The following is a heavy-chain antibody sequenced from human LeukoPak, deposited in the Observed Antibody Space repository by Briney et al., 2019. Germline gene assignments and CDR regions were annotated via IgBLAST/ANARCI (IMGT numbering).Heavy chain of an antibody. Sequence: SETLSLTCTVSGGSIISSSYYWGWIRQPPGKGLEWIGSIYYTGSTYYNPSLRSRVTMSVDTSRNQFSLKLSSVTAADTAVYYCARLLLAGQIFDYWGQGTLVTVSS. V-gene: IGHV4-39*01. J-gene: IGHJ4*02. CDR2: IYYTGST. D-gene: IGHD2-15*01. CDR1: GGSIISSSYY. CDR3: ARLLLAGQIFDY.